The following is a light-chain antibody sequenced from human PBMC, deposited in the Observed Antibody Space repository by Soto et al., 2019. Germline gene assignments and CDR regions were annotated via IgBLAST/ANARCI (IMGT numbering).Light chain of an antibody. CDR1: QSVSSNY. J-gene: IGKJ1*01. Sequence: EIVLTQSPGTLSLSPGERATLSCRASQSVSSNYLAWYQQKPGQAPRLLIYGASSRATGTPDRFSGSGSGTDFTRTISRLEPEDFAVYHCQQYITAPETFGQGTKVEIK. V-gene: IGKV3-20*01. CDR3: QQYITAPET. CDR2: GAS.